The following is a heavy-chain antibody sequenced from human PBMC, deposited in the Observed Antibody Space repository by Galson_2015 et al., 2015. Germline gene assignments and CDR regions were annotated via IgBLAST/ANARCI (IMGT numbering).Heavy chain of an antibody. CDR3: AKEVGISVYYGMDV. CDR1: GFTFSSSV. J-gene: IGHJ6*02. Sequence: SLRLSCAASGFTFSSSVMSWVRQAPGKGLEWVSYISGSGSSTHYADSVKGRFTVSRDNPKNMLYLQMNSLRAEDTAIYYCAKEVGISVYYGMDVWGQGTTVTVSS. D-gene: IGHD2-15*01. CDR2: ISGSGSST. V-gene: IGHV3-23*01.